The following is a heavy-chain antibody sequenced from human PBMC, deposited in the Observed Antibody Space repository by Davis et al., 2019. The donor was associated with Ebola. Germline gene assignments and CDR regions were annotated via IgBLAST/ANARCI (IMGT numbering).Heavy chain of an antibody. Sequence: PGGSLRLSCAASGFTVSSNYMSWVRQAPGKGLEWVSVIYSGGSTYYADSVKGRFTISRDNSKNTLYLQMNSLRAEDTAVYYCARSVEMATTDAFDIWGQGTMVTVSS. CDR2: IYSGGST. J-gene: IGHJ3*02. CDR3: ARSVEMATTDAFDI. V-gene: IGHV3-53*01. CDR1: GFTVSSNY. D-gene: IGHD5-24*01.